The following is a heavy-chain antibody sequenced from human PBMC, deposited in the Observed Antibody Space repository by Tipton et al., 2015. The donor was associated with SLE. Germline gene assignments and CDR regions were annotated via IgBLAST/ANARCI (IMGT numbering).Heavy chain of an antibody. Sequence: QLVQSGAEVKKPGASVKVSCKASGGTFSSYGISWVRQAPGQGLEWMGGIIPFFGTANYPQKFQGRVTITTDESTSTAYMELSSLRSEDTAVYYCARGYSSSSDACYFDYWGQGTLVTVSS. D-gene: IGHD6-6*01. CDR2: IIPFFGTA. J-gene: IGHJ4*02. CDR1: GGTFSSYG. CDR3: ARGYSSSSDACYFDY. V-gene: IGHV1-69*01.